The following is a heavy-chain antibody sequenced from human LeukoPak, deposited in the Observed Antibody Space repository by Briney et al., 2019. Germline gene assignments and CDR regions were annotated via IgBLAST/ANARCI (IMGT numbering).Heavy chain of an antibody. J-gene: IGHJ4*02. Sequence: SETLSLTCTVSGGSISSSSYYWGWIRQPPGKGLEWIGSIYYSGSTYYNPSLKSRVTISVDTSKNQFSLKLSSVTAADTAVYYCARSLGAPDYWGQGTLVTVSS. V-gene: IGHV4-39*07. CDR2: IYYSGST. D-gene: IGHD3-16*01. CDR3: ARSLGAPDY. CDR1: GGSISSSSYY.